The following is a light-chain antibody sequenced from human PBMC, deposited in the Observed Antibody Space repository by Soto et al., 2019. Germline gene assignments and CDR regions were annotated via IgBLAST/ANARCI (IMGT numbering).Light chain of an antibody. J-gene: IGLJ1*01. Sequence: SVLTQPPSASWSPGQSVTISCTGTSSYVGGYNYVSWYQQHPGKAPKLLIYEVNKRPSGVPDRFSGSKSGNTASLTVSGLQAEDEADYYCSSYAGSSRLYVFGIGTKVTVL. V-gene: IGLV2-8*01. CDR3: SSYAGSSRLYV. CDR2: EVN. CDR1: SSYVGGYNY.